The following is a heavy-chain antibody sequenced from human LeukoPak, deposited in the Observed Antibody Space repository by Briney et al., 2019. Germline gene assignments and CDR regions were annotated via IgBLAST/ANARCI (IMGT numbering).Heavy chain of an antibody. CDR3: ARGLGHDY. CDR2: ISRGGKII. V-gene: IGHV3-48*03. D-gene: IGHD3-9*01. J-gene: IGHJ4*02. Sequence: PRGSPRVSCADPEFTFSSYEMNWVRQAPGKGLEWVSYISRGGKIIYYTDSVKGTFTLSRDNAKKSLYLQMNSLSAEDTAVYYCARGLGHDYWGQGTLVTVSS. CDR1: EFTFSSYE.